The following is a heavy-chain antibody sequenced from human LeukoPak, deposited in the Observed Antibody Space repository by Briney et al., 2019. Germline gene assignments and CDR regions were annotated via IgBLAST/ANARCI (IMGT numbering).Heavy chain of an antibody. J-gene: IGHJ4*02. CDR3: ARVAHYDFWSGYFYYFDY. V-gene: IGHV4-59*01. Sequence: SETLSLTCTVSGGSISSYYWSWIRQPPGKGLEWIGYIYYSGSTNYNPSLKSRVTISVDTSKNQFSLKLSSVTAADTAVYYCARVAHYDFWSGYFYYFDYWGQGTLVTVSS. D-gene: IGHD3-3*01. CDR1: GGSISSYY. CDR2: IYYSGST.